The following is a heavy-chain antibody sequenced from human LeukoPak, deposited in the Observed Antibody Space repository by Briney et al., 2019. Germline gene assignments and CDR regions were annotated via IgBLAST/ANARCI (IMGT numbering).Heavy chain of an antibody. V-gene: IGHV3-7*01. CDR3: AELGITMIGGV. CDR2: INQDGSGK. Sequence: PGGSLRLSCAASGFTFSSYWMNRVRQAPGKGLEWVANINQDGSGKYYVDSVKGLFTISRDNAKNSLYLQMNSLRAEDTAVYYCAELGITMIGGVWGKGTTVTISS. J-gene: IGHJ6*04. CDR1: GFTFSSYW. D-gene: IGHD3-10*02.